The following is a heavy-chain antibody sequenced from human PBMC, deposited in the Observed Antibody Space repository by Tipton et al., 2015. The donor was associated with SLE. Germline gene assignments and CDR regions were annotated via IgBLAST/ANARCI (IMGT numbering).Heavy chain of an antibody. V-gene: IGHV4-34*01. CDR3: ARHSGWSFDV. D-gene: IGHD2-15*01. CDR1: GGSTSDRN. CDR2: IHHIGGT. Sequence: LRLSCAVYGGSTSDRNWSWIRQPPGKGLEWIGEIHHIGGTKYSPSLNSRVTISIDTSKNQFSLKLISVTAADTAVYYCARHSGWSFDVWGQGTMITVSS. J-gene: IGHJ3*01.